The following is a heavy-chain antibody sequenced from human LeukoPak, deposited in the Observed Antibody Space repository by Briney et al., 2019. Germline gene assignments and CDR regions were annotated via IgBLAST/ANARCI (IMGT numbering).Heavy chain of an antibody. CDR3: AKGRDTTNFYDY. Sequence: GGSLRLSCAASGFILSGYAMHWVRQAPGKGLEFVSVISSDGGGTYYADSVKGRFTISRDNSKNTLYLQMNSLRAEDTAVYYCAKGRDTTNFYDYWGLGTLVTVSS. J-gene: IGHJ4*02. V-gene: IGHV3-64*02. CDR2: ISSDGGGT. CDR1: GFILSGYA. D-gene: IGHD2-2*01.